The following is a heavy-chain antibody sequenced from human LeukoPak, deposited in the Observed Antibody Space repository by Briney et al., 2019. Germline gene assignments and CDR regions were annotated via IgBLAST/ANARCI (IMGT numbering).Heavy chain of an antibody. CDR3: ATDLDWE. V-gene: IGHV1-24*01. CDR1: GYTFTGYY. D-gene: IGHD1-26*01. J-gene: IGHJ4*02. Sequence: GASVKVSCKASGYTFTGYYMHWVRQAPGKGLEWMGGFDPEDGETIYAQKFQGRVTMTEDTSTDTAYMELSSLRSEDTAVYYCATDLDWEWGQGTLVTVSS. CDR2: FDPEDGET.